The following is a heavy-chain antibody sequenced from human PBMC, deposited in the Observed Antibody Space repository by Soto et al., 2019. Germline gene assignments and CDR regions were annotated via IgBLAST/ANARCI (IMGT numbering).Heavy chain of an antibody. J-gene: IGHJ4*02. Sequence: GGSLRLSCAASGFTFSSYGMHWVRQAPGKGLEWVAVISYDGSNKYYADSVKGRFTISRDNSKNTLYLQMNSLRAEDTAVYYFAKDDCPGGDCRLDYWGQGTLVTVSS. V-gene: IGHV3-30*18. CDR1: GFTFSSYG. CDR2: ISYDGSNK. CDR3: AKDDCPGGDCRLDY. D-gene: IGHD2-21*02.